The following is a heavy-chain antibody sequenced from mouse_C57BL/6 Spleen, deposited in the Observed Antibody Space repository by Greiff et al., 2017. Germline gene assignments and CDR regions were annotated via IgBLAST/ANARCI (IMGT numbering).Heavy chain of an antibody. V-gene: IGHV5-6*01. CDR1: GFTFSSYG. CDR2: ISRGGSYT. J-gene: IGHJ4*01. D-gene: IGHD3-2*02. CDR3: ARHPTAQATYYAMDY. Sequence: EVQLVESGGDLVKPGGSLKLSCAASGFTFSSYGMSWVRQTPDKRLEWVATISRGGSYTYYPDSVKGRFTISRDNAKNTLYLQMSSLKSEDTAMYYCARHPTAQATYYAMDYWGQGTSVTVSS.